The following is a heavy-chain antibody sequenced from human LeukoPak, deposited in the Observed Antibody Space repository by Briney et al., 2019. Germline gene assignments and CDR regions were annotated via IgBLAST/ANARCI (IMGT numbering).Heavy chain of an antibody. V-gene: IGHV1-2*02. Sequence: ASVKVSCKASGYTFTDYYMHWVRQAPGQGLEWLGWINPYSSATNYAHKFQGRVTMTRDTSISTAYMELSRLRSDDTAVYYCARVMGYCSGGSCYVSQRYYFDYWGQGTLVTVSS. D-gene: IGHD2-15*01. CDR2: INPYSSAT. J-gene: IGHJ4*02. CDR3: ARVMGYCSGGSCYVSQRYYFDY. CDR1: GYTFTDYY.